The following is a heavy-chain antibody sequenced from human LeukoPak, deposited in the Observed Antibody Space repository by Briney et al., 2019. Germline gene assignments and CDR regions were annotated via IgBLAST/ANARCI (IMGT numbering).Heavy chain of an antibody. CDR2: IKQDGSEK. V-gene: IGHV3-7*01. J-gene: IGHJ4*02. CDR3: ARGSGSSWFDY. Sequence: GGSLRLSCAASGFSFSDYWMSWVRQAPGQGLEWVANIKQDGSEKYYVDSVKGRFTISRDNAKNSLYLQMNSLRPEDRAVYYCARGSGSSWFDYWGQGTLVTVSS. CDR1: GFSFSDYW. D-gene: IGHD6-13*01.